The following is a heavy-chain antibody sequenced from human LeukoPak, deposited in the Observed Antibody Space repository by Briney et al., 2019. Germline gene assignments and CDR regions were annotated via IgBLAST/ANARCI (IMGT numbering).Heavy chain of an antibody. Sequence: GGSLRLSCAASGFSLSSNYMSWVRQTAGKGLEWISSITPSGSYTFYADSVKGRFTIYRNNARNSLYLQMNSLTAEDTAVYYCARDPYSGAYGDTYSYCMDVWGKGTTVTISS. J-gene: IGHJ6*03. CDR1: GFSLSSNY. V-gene: IGHV3-21*01. CDR3: ARDPYSGAYGDTYSYCMDV. D-gene: IGHD1-26*01. CDR2: ITPSGSYT.